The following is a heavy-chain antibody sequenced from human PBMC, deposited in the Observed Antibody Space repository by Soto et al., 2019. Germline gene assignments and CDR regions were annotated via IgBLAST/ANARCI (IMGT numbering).Heavy chain of an antibody. J-gene: IGHJ2*01. CDR2: ISSSSSYI. Sequence: GGSLRLFCAASGFTFSSYSMNWVRQAPGKGLEWVSSISSSSSYIYYADSVKGRFTISRDNAKNSLYLQMNSLRAEDTAVYYCARDRGYSSSSRSDWYFDLWGRGTLVTVSS. CDR1: GFTFSSYS. CDR3: ARDRGYSSSSRSDWYFDL. D-gene: IGHD6-6*01. V-gene: IGHV3-21*01.